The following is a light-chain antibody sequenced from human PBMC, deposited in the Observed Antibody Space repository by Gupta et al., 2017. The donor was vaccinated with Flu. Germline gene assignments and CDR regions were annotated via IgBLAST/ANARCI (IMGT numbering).Light chain of an antibody. Sequence: QSALTQPPSASGTPGQRVTISCSGSSSNIGTNTVNWYQLVPGTAPKPLIYSNSERPSGVPDRLSGSKSGTSASLAISGLQSGDEGDYYCAAWDDSRNGWVFGGGTKLTVL. CDR1: SSNIGTNT. V-gene: IGLV1-44*01. CDR3: AAWDDSRNGWV. CDR2: SNS. J-gene: IGLJ3*02.